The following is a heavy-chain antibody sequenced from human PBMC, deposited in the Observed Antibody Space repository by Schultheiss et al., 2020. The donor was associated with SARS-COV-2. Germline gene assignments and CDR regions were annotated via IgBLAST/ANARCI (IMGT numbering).Heavy chain of an antibody. D-gene: IGHD6-6*01. CDR1: GFTFSNAW. Sequence: GGSLRLSCVASGFTFSNAWMNWVRQAPGKGLEWVGRIKSKTDGGTTDYAAPVKGRFTISRDDSKNMLYLQMNSLKTEDTAVYYCTTDIAARRGGDYWGQGTLVTVSS. CDR2: IKSKTDGGTT. V-gene: IGHV3-15*01. J-gene: IGHJ4*02. CDR3: TTDIAARRGGDY.